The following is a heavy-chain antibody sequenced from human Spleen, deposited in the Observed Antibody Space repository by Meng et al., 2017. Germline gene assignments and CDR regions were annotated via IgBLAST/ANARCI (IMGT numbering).Heavy chain of an antibody. CDR1: GGSFSGYY. V-gene: IGHV4-34*01. CDR3: ARDPRVYDSSGYYPASYFDY. CDR2: INHSGST. J-gene: IGHJ4*02. Sequence: HPHRWGAELLNPPETLSLTCAVYGGSFSGYYWSWIRQPPGKGLEWIGEINHSGSTNYNPSLKSRVTISVDTSKNQFSLKLSSVTAADTAVYYCARDPRVYDSSGYYPASYFDYWGQGTLVTVSS. D-gene: IGHD3-22*01.